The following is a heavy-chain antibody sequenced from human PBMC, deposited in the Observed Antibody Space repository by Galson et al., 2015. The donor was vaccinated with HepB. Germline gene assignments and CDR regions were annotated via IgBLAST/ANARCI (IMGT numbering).Heavy chain of an antibody. CDR1: GGSISSYY. CDR3: ARNRGIAVAAPDY. V-gene: IGHV4-59*01. Sequence: LSLTCTVSGGSISSYYWSWIRQPPGKGLEWIGYIYYSGSTNYNPSLKSRVTISVDTSKNQFSLKLSSVTAADTAVYYCARNRGIAVAAPDYWGQGTLVTVSS. D-gene: IGHD6-19*01. CDR2: IYYSGST. J-gene: IGHJ4*02.